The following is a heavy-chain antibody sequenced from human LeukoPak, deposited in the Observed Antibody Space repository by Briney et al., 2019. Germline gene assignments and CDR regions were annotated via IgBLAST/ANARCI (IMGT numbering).Heavy chain of an antibody. J-gene: IGHJ6*03. D-gene: IGHD2-15*01. CDR1: GYPFTGYY. CDR3: ARDRGYCSGGSCYGVYYYYYMDV. V-gene: IGHV1-2*02. CDR2: INPKRDGT. Sequence: GASVKVSCKASGYPFTGYYMHWVRQAPGQGLEWMGWINPKRDGTKYAQKFEGRVTMTRDTSISTVYMELTRLRSDDTAVYYCARDRGYCSGGSCYGVYYYYYMDVWGKGTTVTVSS.